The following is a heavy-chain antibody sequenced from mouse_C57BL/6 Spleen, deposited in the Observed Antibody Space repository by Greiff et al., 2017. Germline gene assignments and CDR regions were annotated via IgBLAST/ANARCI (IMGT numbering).Heavy chain of an antibody. Sequence: QVQLQQPGAELVMPGASVTLSCKASGYTFTSYWMHWVKQRPGQGLEWIGEIDPSDSYTNYNQKFKGKSTLTVDKSSSTAYMQLSSLTSEDSAVYFCARHGSGIYYGNLYAMDDWGQGTSVTVSS. V-gene: IGHV1-69*01. D-gene: IGHD2-1*01. CDR3: ARHGSGIYYGNLYAMDD. CDR2: IDPSDSYT. CDR1: GYTFTSYW. J-gene: IGHJ4*01.